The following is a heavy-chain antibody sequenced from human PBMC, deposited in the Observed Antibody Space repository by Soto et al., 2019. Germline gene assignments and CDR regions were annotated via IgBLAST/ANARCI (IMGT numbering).Heavy chain of an antibody. V-gene: IGHV3-48*03. D-gene: IGHD6-13*01. CDR1: GFTFSSYE. J-gene: IGHJ5*02. CDR3: ARDHVQSSWYGWFDP. CDR2: ISSSGSTI. Sequence: ESGGGLVQPGGSLRLSCAASGFTFSSYEMNWVRQAPGKGLEWVSYISSSGSTIYYADSVKGRFTISRDNAKHSLYLQMNSLRDEDTAVYYCARDHVQSSWYGWFDPWGQGTLVTVSS.